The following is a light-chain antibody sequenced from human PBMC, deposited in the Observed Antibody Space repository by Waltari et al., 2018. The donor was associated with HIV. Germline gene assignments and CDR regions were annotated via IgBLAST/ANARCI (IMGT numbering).Light chain of an antibody. V-gene: IGLV9-49*01. CDR2: VGTGGSVG. CDR3: GADHGSGSNFVRV. CDR1: SGYSNYK. Sequence: QPVLTQPPSASASLGASVTLTCTLSSGYSNYKVDWYQQRPGKGPRFVMRVGTGGSVGSKGDGIPDRFSVVGEGLNRYLTSKNSEEEDESDYHCGADHGSGSNFVRVFGGGTKLTVL. J-gene: IGLJ3*02.